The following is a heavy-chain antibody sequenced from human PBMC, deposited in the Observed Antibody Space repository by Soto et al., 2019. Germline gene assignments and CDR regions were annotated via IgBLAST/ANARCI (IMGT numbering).Heavy chain of an antibody. CDR3: AKDVSSRRWFDP. V-gene: IGHV4-4*07. J-gene: IGHJ5*02. CDR2: MQHTGNT. CDR1: GASIRSYH. Sequence: QVQLQESGPGLVKPSETLSITCAVSGASIRSYHWSWIRQPAGKGLEWIGRMQHTGNTNYNPSLKSRVTMSVDTSKNQISLKMTSVTAADTAVYFCAKDVSSRRWFDPWGQGILVIVSS. D-gene: IGHD3-16*01.